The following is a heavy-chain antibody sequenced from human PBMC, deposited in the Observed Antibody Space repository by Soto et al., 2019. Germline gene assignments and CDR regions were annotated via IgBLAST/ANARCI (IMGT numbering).Heavy chain of an antibody. D-gene: IGHD2-15*01. J-gene: IGHJ6*02. CDR3: ARDGRIAAPALPYYYYGMDV. V-gene: IGHV1-18*04. CDR2: ISAYNGNT. CDR1: GYTFTSYG. Sequence: GASVKVSCKASGYTFTSYGISWVRQAPGQGLEWMGWISAYNGNTNYAQKLQGRVTMTTDTSTSTAYMELRSLRSDDTAVYYCARDGRIAAPALPYYYYGMDVWGQGTTVTVSS.